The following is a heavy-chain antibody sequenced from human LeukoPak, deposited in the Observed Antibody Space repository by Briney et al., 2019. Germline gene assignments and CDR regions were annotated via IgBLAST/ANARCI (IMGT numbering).Heavy chain of an antibody. CDR2: INSDGRST. CDR3: ARLPNGDYHPFDY. D-gene: IGHD4-17*01. V-gene: IGHV3-74*01. J-gene: IGHJ4*02. CDR1: GFTFRSYA. Sequence: GGSLRLSCAASGFTFRSYAMSWLRQAPGKGRVWVSRINSDGRSTRYADSVKGRFPLSRDNPEHTLYLQMNSLRAEDTAWFDCARLPNGDYHPFDYWGQGTLVSVSS.